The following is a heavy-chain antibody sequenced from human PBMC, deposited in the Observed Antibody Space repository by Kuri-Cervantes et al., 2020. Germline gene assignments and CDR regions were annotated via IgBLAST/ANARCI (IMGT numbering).Heavy chain of an antibody. CDR1: GYTFTGYY. Sequence: SCKASGYTFTGYYMHWVRQAPGKGLEWVAVIWYGGSNKYYADSVKGRFTISRDNSKNTLYLQMNSLRAEDTAVYYCAREGGGYGGSDDAFDIWGQGTMVTVSS. J-gene: IGHJ3*02. D-gene: IGHD4-23*01. CDR2: IWYGGSNK. V-gene: IGHV3-33*01. CDR3: AREGGGYGGSDDAFDI.